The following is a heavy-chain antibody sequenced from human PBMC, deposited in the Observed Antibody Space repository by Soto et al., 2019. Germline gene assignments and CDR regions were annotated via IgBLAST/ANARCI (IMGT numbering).Heavy chain of an antibody. V-gene: IGHV4-31*03. CDR3: ARGGAEDNYFDP. Sequence: QVQLLESGPGLVKSSQTLSLTCTVSGGSISYGGYYWSWIRQHPGKGLEWIGHIFHSGSIHFNPSLTGRVTISADTSKNQISLNLRSVIAADTAVYFCARGGAEDNYFDPWGQGTLVTVSS. J-gene: IGHJ5*02. CDR2: IFHSGSI. CDR1: GGSISYGGYY.